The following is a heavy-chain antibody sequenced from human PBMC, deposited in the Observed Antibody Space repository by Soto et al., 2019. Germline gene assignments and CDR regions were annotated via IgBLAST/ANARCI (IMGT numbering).Heavy chain of an antibody. Sequence: QVQLQESGPGLVKPSQPLSLTCTVSGGSISSGSFYWTWIRQHPGKGLEFIGYIYYSGYTYYNPSLRSRVIISLDTSKNQFSLRLNSVTAADTAVYYCAREWSGGRRDGNPDKYYGMDVWGQGSKVTVSS. V-gene: IGHV4-31*03. J-gene: IGHJ6*02. CDR3: AREWSGGRRDGNPDKYYGMDV. CDR1: GGSISSGSFY. D-gene: IGHD2-15*01. CDR2: IYYSGYT.